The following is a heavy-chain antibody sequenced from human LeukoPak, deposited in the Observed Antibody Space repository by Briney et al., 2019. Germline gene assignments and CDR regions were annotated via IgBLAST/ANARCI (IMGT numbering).Heavy chain of an antibody. J-gene: IGHJ4*02. Sequence: GGSLRLSCAASGFTFSSYWMHWVRQAPGKGLLWVSRINTDGSSTNFADSVRGRFTISRDNAKNTLYLQMNSLRAEDTAVYYCTRDLSGTYYGRFDYWGQGTLVTVSS. CDR2: INTDGSST. D-gene: IGHD1-26*01. V-gene: IGHV3-74*01. CDR1: GFTFSSYW. CDR3: TRDLSGTYYGRFDY.